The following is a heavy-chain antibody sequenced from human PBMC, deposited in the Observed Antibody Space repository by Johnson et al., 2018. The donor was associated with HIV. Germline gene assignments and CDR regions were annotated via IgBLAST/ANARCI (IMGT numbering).Heavy chain of an antibody. CDR2: ISGSGGST. CDR3: AHGVVVAATRAFDI. CDR1: GFTFDDYG. D-gene: IGHD2-15*01. V-gene: IGHV3-23*04. Sequence: VQLVESGGGVVRPGGSLRLSCAASGFTFDDYGMSWVRQAPGKGLEWVSGISGSGGSTYYADSVKGRFTISRDNSKNTLYLQMNSLRAEDTAVYYCAHGVVVAATRAFDIWGQGTMVTVSS. J-gene: IGHJ3*02.